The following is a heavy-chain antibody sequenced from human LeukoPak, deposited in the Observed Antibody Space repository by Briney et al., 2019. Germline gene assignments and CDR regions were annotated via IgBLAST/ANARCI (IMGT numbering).Heavy chain of an antibody. CDR2: INPNSGGT. V-gene: IGHV1-2*02. CDR3: ARGAGYCSSTSCYNVFDP. CDR1: GYTFTSYY. D-gene: IGHD2-2*02. J-gene: IGHJ5*02. Sequence: ASVKVSCKASGYTFTSYYMHWVRQAPGQGLEWMGWINPNSGGTNYAQKFQGRVTMTRDTSISTAYMELSRLRSDDTAVYYCARGAGYCSSTSCYNVFDPWGQGTLVTVSS.